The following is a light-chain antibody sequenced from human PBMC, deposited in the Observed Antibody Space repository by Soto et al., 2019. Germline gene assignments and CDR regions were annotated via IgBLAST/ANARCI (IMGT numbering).Light chain of an antibody. V-gene: IGLV2-8*01. J-gene: IGLJ2*01. CDR3: CSYAGTYIPL. Sequence: QSALTQPPSASGSPGQSVTISCTGTRNDVPIYNYVSWYQQYPGKPPKLIIYEVTKRPSGVPDRFTGSKSGNTAFLTVSGLQAEDEADYYCCSYAGTYIPLFGGGTKLTVL. CDR2: EVT. CDR1: RNDVPIYNY.